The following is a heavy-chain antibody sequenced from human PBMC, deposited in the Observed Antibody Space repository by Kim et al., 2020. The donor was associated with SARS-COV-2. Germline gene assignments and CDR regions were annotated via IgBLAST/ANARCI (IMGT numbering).Heavy chain of an antibody. J-gene: IGHJ3*02. Sequence: GGSLRLSCAASGFTFSSYWMHWVRQTPGKGLVWVSHINSDATNTNYADSVRGRFTISRDNAEHTLYLQMNSLRADDTAVYYCARGGRSYAFDMWGQGAMVTVSS. CDR1: GFTFSSYW. CDR3: ARGGRSYAFDM. D-gene: IGHD3-16*01. CDR2: INSDATNT. V-gene: IGHV3-74*01.